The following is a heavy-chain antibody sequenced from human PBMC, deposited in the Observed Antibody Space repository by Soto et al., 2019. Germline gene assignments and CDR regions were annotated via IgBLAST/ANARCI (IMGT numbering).Heavy chain of an antibody. CDR1: GFTFSSYS. CDR2: INSSGGST. D-gene: IGHD1-26*01. CDR3: VRGASLNFDY. J-gene: IGHJ4*02. V-gene: IGHV3-48*04. Sequence: GGSLRLSCAASGFTFSSYSMNWVRQAPGKGLEWVSYINSSGGSTGYADSVKGRFTISRDNAKNSLYLQMNSLRAEDTAFYYCVRGASLNFDYWGQGTLVTVSS.